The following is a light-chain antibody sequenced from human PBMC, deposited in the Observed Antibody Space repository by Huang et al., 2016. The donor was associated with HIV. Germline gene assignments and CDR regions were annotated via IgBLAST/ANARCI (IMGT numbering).Light chain of an antibody. V-gene: IGKV2-28*01. CDR2: FGS. CDR1: QSLLHSDGNNH. CDR3: MQGLRTPRT. Sequence: DVVMTQSPLSLPVTPGEPASISCRSSQSLLHSDGNNHFDWYLQKPGQSPQLLIYFGSNRASGVPERFSGSGSGTDFTLKISRVEAEDVGVYYCMQGLRTPRTFGQGTRLEIK. J-gene: IGKJ2*01.